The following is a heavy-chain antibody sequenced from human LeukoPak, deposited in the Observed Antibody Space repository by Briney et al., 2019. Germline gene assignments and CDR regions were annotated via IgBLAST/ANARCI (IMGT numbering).Heavy chain of an antibody. CDR3: ASTPRGYSSGWYDY. V-gene: IGHV4-59*01. J-gene: IGHJ4*02. CDR1: GGSISSYY. D-gene: IGHD6-19*01. CDR2: IYYSGST. Sequence: PSETLSPTCTVSGGSISSYYWSWIRQPPGKGLEWIGYIYYSGSTNYNPSLKSRVTISVDTSKNQFSLKLSSVTAADTAVYYCASTPRGYSSGWYDYWGQGTLVTVSS.